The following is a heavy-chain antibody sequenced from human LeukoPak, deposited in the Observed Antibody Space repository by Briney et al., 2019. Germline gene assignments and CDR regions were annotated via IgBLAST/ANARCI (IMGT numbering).Heavy chain of an antibody. CDR2: INPNRGGT. V-gene: IGHV1-2*02. Sequence: SVKVSCKSSVYTFTVYYMQWVRHPPGQGREGRGWINPNRGGTNYAQTFPSRVTMTRDTSIRTAHLELSRLRSDDAAVYYCARDSDAPYNWNYSPSGYWGQGTLVTVSS. J-gene: IGHJ4*02. D-gene: IGHD1-7*01. CDR3: ARDSDAPYNWNYSPSGY. CDR1: VYTFTVYY.